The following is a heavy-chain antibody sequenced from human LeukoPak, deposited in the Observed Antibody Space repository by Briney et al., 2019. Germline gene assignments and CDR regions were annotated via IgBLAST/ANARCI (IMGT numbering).Heavy chain of an antibody. D-gene: IGHD5-24*01. V-gene: IGHV3-30*16. Sequence: GGSLRLSCAASGFTFSRYALHWVRQAPGKGLEWVAVISYDGSNKDYADSVKGRFTISRDNFKNTLHLQMNSLRAEDTAVYYCAREKDMATPYYYYYMDVWGKGTTVTVSS. CDR2: ISYDGSNK. CDR3: AREKDMATPYYYYYMDV. J-gene: IGHJ6*03. CDR1: GFTFSRYA.